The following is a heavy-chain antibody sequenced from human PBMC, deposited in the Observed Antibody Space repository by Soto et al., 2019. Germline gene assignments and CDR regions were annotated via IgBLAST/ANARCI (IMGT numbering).Heavy chain of an antibody. V-gene: IGHV1-46*03. CDR1: GYTFTSYY. Sequence: GASVKVSCKASGYTFTSYYMHWVRQAPGQGLEWMGIINPSGGSTSYAQKFQGRVTMTRDTSTSTVYMELSSLRSEDTAVYYCARDYDRMITFGGVIPLTFDYWGQGTLVTVAS. D-gene: IGHD3-16*02. CDR2: INPSGGST. CDR3: ARDYDRMITFGGVIPLTFDY. J-gene: IGHJ4*02.